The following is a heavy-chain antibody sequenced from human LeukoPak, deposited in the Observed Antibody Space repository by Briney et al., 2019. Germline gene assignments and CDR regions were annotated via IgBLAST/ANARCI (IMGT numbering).Heavy chain of an antibody. CDR1: RGTFSSYA. V-gene: IGHV1-69*01. D-gene: IGHD6-19*01. CDR2: IIPIFGTA. Sequence: SSVKVSCKASRGTFSSYAISWVRQAPGQGLEWMGGIIPIFGTANYAQKFQGRVTITADESTSTAYMELSSLRSEDTAVYYCAREDSSGSYSFDPSGQGTLVTVSS. J-gene: IGHJ5*02. CDR3: AREDSSGSYSFDP.